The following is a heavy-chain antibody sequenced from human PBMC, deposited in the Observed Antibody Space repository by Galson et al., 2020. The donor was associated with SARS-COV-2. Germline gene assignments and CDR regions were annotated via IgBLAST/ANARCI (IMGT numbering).Heavy chain of an antibody. CDR3: ARNTLWFGLGWLDT. V-gene: IGHV1-18*04. Sequence: DSVKVSCKASGYTFSSHGMTWVRQAPGQGLEWMGSISVYNGKTQYAEKFQGRVTMTTDTSTTTAYMELRTLRSDDTAVYFCARNTLWFGLGWLDTWGQGTPVTVSS. CDR1: GYTFSSHG. D-gene: IGHD3-10*01. J-gene: IGHJ5*02. CDR2: ISVYNGKT.